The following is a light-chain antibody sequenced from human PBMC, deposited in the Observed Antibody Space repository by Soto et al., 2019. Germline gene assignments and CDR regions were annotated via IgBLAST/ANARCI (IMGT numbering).Light chain of an antibody. J-gene: IGKJ4*01. Sequence: EIVLTQSPGTLSLSPGERATLSCRASQSVGRDYLAWYQQKPGQSPRLLIYHASNRATGIPDRFSGSGSGTDFTLTISRLEPEDFAEFYCQQYATSPLTSGGGTRVEIK. CDR3: QQYATSPLT. V-gene: IGKV3-20*01. CDR2: HAS. CDR1: QSVGRDY.